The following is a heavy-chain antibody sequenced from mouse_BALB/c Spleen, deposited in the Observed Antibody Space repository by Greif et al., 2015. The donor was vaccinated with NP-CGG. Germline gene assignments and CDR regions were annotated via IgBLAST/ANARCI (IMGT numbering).Heavy chain of an antibody. D-gene: IGHD4-1*01. CDR2: IYPGSGST. Sequence: LKQSGSELVRPGASVKLSCKASGYTFTSYWMHWVKQRPGQGLEWIGNIYPGSGSTNYDEKFKSKATLTVDTSSSTAYMQLSSLTSEDSAVYYCTKLGGGAYWGQGTPVTVSA. CDR3: TKLGGGAY. CDR1: GYTFTSYW. J-gene: IGHJ3*01. V-gene: IGHV1S22*01.